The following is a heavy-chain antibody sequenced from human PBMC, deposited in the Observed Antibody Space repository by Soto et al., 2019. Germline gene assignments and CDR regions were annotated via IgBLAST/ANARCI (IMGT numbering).Heavy chain of an antibody. CDR2: ISYDGSIS. CDR3: ARDPWRTMIRGAPPRD. V-gene: IGHV3-30-3*01. D-gene: IGHD3-10*01. J-gene: IGHJ4*02. Sequence: QAQLVESGGGVVQPGRSLRLSCAASGFTLSTYALHWVRQAPGKGLEWVAVISYDGSISYYADSVQGRFTISRDNSKNTLFLQMNSLTPEYSAGYYCARDPWRTMIRGAPPRDWGPGTLVTVSS. CDR1: GFTLSTYA.